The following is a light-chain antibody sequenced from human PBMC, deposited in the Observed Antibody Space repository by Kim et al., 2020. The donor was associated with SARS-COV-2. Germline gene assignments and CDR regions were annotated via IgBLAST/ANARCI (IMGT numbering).Light chain of an antibody. V-gene: IGKV1-NL1*01. Sequence: DIQMTQSPSSLSASVGDAVTITCRASQDISNSLAWYQQKPGKAPRLLLYAASTLHSGVPSRFSGSGSGSDYTLTINSLQPEDFATYYCHQYSGTLGTFGQGTKV. J-gene: IGKJ1*01. CDR3: HQYSGTLGT. CDR1: QDISNS. CDR2: AAS.